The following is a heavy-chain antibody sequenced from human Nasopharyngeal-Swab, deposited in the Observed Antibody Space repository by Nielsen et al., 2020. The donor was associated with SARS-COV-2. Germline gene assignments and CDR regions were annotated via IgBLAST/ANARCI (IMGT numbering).Heavy chain of an antibody. CDR1: GFTFSSYG. CDR3: ARESYYDYIWGSYRYTGGTQNWFDP. J-gene: IGHJ5*02. D-gene: IGHD3-16*02. CDR2: IWYDVSNK. V-gene: IGHV3-33*01. Sequence: GGSLRLSCAAFGFTFSSYGMHWVRQAPGKGLEWVAVIWYDVSNKYYADSVKGRFTISRDNSKNTLYLQMNSLRAEDTAVYYCARESYYDYIWGSYRYTGGTQNWFDPWGQGTLVTVSS.